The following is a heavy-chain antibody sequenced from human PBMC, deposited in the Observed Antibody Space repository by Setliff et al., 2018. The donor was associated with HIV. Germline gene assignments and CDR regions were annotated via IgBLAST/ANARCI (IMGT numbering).Heavy chain of an antibody. V-gene: IGHV2-5*02. J-gene: IGHJ3*01. CDR1: GFSITTSGVG. CDR2: IYWDDDK. CDR3: AHIKHHLGGIIVSAFDV. D-gene: IGHD3-16*02. Sequence: SGPTLVNPSQTVTLTCSLSGFSITTSGVGVGWVRQPPGKALEWPALIYWDDDKRYSPSLRSRLTIIKDTSRNQVVLTMTNVDPVDTATYYCAHIKHHLGGIIVSAFDVWGQGTKVTVSS.